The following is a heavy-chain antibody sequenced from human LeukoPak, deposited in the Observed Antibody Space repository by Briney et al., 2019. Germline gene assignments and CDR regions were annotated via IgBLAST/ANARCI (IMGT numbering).Heavy chain of an antibody. Sequence: ASVTVSFTSSVYTFTIFSISWVRQAPGHGLEWMGWMSAYNGYKDYAQKLQGRVTMTTDTSTNTAYMELRSLRSDDTAVYYCVRGDCSGVSCYLPEYFRHWGQGTLVTVSS. CDR1: VYTFTIFS. D-gene: IGHD2-15*01. V-gene: IGHV1-18*01. J-gene: IGHJ1*01. CDR2: MSAYNGYK. CDR3: VRGDCSGVSCYLPEYFRH.